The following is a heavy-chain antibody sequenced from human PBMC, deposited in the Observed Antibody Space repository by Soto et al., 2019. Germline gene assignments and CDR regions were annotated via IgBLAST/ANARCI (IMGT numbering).Heavy chain of an antibody. CDR3: ARKVPIAAAGYYFDY. V-gene: IGHV2-5*02. CDR1: GFSLSTSGVG. D-gene: IGHD6-13*01. CDR2: IYWDDDK. J-gene: IGHJ4*02. Sequence: SGPTLVNPTQTLTLTCTFSGFSLSTSGVGVGWIRQPPGKALEWLALIYWDDDKRYSPSLKSRLTITKDTSKNQVVLTMTNMDPVDTATYYCARKVPIAAAGYYFDYWGQGTLVTVSS.